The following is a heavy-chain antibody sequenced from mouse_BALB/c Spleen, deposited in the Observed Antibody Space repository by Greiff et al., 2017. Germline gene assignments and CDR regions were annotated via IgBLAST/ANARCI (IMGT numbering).Heavy chain of an antibody. CDR2: ISSGSSTI. CDR3: ARSSRYDYFDY. V-gene: IGHV5-17*02. D-gene: IGHD2-14*01. CDR1: GFTFSSFG. Sequence: EVQGVESGGGLVQPGGSRKLSCAASGFTFSSFGMHWVRQAPEKGLEWVAYISSGSSTIYYADTVKGRFTISRDNPKNTLFLQMTSLRSEDTAMYYCARSSRYDYFDYWGQGTTLTVSS. J-gene: IGHJ2*01.